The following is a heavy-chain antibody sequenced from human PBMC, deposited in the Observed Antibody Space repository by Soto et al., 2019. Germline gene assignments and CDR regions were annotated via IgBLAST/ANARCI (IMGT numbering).Heavy chain of an antibody. J-gene: IGHJ6*02. V-gene: IGHV5-51*01. CDR3: ARVRAAAGLIAVADPDGMDV. Sequence: PGESLKISCKGSGYSFTSYWIGWVRQMPGKGLEWMGIIYPGDSDTRYSPSFQGQVTISADKSISTAYLQWSSLKASDTAMYYFARVRAAAGLIAVADPDGMDVWGQGTTVTVSS. CDR2: IYPGDSDT. CDR1: GYSFTSYW. D-gene: IGHD6-19*01.